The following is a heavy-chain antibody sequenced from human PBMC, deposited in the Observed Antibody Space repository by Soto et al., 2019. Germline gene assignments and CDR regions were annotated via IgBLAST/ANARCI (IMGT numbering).Heavy chain of an antibody. Sequence: QLHLVQSGAVVKKPGASVTVSCSASGYPVTAYYMHWVRQAPGRGLAWMGGINPATGAAKYTQTLLVRVTMTRDTSPMTVFMERSGLTSEDPAVFSCARGGGVGVAGSAAFDMWGQGTLVTVSS. D-gene: IGHD3-3*01. J-gene: IGHJ3*02. CDR1: GYPVTAYY. CDR2: INPATGAA. V-gene: IGHV1-2*02. CDR3: ARGGGVGVAGSAAFDM.